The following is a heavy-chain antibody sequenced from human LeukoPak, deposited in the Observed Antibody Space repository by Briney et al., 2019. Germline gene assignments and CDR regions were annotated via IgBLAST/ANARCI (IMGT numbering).Heavy chain of an antibody. CDR2: ISGSGGST. D-gene: IGHD1-26*01. J-gene: IGHJ4*02. CDR3: AKVPHSGSYYFDY. V-gene: IGHV3-23*01. Sequence: GGSLRLSCAASGFTFSSYAMSWVRQAPGKGLEWVSAISGSGGSTYYADSVKGRFAISRDNSKNTLYLQMNSLRAEDTAVYYCAKVPHSGSYYFDYWGQGTLVTVSS. CDR1: GFTFSSYA.